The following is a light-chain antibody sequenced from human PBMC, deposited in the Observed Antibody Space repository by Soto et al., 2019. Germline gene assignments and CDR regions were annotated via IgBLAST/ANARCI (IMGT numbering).Light chain of an antibody. Sequence: DIQLTQSPSFLSASVGDRVTITCRASQDISSHLAWYQQKPGKAPKLLIYAASTLQSGVPSGFGGSGSGTEFTLTITRLQPEDFATYYCQQVKTYPITFGGGTKVEIK. CDR2: AAS. V-gene: IGKV1-9*01. J-gene: IGKJ4*01. CDR1: QDISSH. CDR3: QQVKTYPIT.